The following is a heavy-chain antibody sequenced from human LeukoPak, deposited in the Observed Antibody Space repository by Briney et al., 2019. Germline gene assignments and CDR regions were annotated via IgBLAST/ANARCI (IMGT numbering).Heavy chain of an antibody. D-gene: IGHD2/OR15-2a*01. V-gene: IGHV3-66*01. CDR1: GFTFDVYA. CDR2: IYSGGST. J-gene: IGHJ4*02. Sequence: GGSLSLSCAASGFTFDVYAMHWVRHAPGKGLEWVSVIYSGGSTYYADSVKGRFTLSRDNSKNTLYLQISSLRAEDTAVYYCSCITPFHWGQGTLVTVSS. CDR3: SCITPFH.